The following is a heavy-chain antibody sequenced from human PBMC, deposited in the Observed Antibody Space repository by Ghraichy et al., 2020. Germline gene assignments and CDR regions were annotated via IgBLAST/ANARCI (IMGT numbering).Heavy chain of an antibody. Sequence: SETLSLTCTVSGGSISSTSYYWGWIRQPPGKGLEWIGSIYYSGDTYYNPSLKSRVTISVDTSKNQFSLKLSSVTAADTAVYSCALIGYYYSSDTFDIWGQGTMVTVSS. J-gene: IGHJ3*02. V-gene: IGHV4-39*01. CDR3: ALIGYYYSSDTFDI. CDR1: GGSISSTSYY. CDR2: IYYSGDT. D-gene: IGHD3-22*01.